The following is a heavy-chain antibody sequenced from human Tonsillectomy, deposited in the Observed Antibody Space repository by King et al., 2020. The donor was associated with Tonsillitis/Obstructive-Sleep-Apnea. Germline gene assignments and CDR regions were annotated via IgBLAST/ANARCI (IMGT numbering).Heavy chain of an antibody. CDR1: GFTFSTYA. CDR2: ISGSGGST. D-gene: IGHD3-3*01. Sequence: VQLVESGGGLVQPGGSVRLSCAASGFTFSTYAMSWVRQAPGKGLEWVSAISGSGGSTYYADSVKGRFTISRDNSKNTLYLQMNSLRAEDTAVYYCAKDQTYYDFWSGSGDYWGQGTLVTVSS. J-gene: IGHJ4*02. CDR3: AKDQTYYDFWSGSGDY. V-gene: IGHV3-23*04.